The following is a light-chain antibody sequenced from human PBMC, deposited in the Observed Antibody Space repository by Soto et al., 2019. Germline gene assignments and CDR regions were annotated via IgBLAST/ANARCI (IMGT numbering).Light chain of an antibody. Sequence: ENVVTQSPGSLSLSPGERATLSCRASQSVRTYLAWYQQKPGQAPRLLIYDASTRATGIPDRFSGSGSGTDFTLTINRLEPEDFAVYYCQQYGSSPRTFGQGTKVDIK. V-gene: IGKV3-20*01. J-gene: IGKJ1*01. CDR3: QQYGSSPRT. CDR2: DAS. CDR1: QSVRTY.